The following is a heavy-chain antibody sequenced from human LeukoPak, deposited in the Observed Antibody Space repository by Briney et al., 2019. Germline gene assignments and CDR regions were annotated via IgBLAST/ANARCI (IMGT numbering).Heavy chain of an antibody. CDR1: GGSISSGGYY. Sequence: SETLSLTCTVSGGSISSGGYYWSWIRQHPGKGLEWIGYIYYSGSTYYNPSLKSRVTISVDTSKNQFSLKLSSVTAADTAVYYCARDGLAVTGILNWGQGTLVTVSS. CDR2: IYYSGST. J-gene: IGHJ4*02. D-gene: IGHD6-13*01. CDR3: ARDGLAVTGILN. V-gene: IGHV4-31*03.